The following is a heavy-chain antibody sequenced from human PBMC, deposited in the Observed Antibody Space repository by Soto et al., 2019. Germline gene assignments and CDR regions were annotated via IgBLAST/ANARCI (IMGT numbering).Heavy chain of an antibody. Sequence: QVQLVESGGGVVRPGRSLRLSCAASGFTFRSYGMHWVRQAPGKGLEWVAVISYDGSNEDYSGSVKGRFSVSRDNSKNTLYLQMNSLRGEDTAVYYCAKDHIATRSGFDSWGQGTLVTVSS. CDR1: GFTFRSYG. V-gene: IGHV3-30*18. D-gene: IGHD6-6*01. J-gene: IGHJ4*02. CDR2: ISYDGSNE. CDR3: AKDHIATRSGFDS.